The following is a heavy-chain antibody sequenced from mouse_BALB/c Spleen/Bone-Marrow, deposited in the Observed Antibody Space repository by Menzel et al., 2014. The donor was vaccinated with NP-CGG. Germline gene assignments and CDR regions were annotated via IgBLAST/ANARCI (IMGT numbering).Heavy chain of an antibody. D-gene: IGHD3-1*01. V-gene: IGHV3-8*02. Sequence: VHVQQPGPRLVQPSQTLSLTCSVTGDSFSSCYWHWIRQFPGNKLEYMGYISCSGSTYYNPSHKSLISITGDTSKNQFFQQLNSGTTDDTASYYCARIQVGLQYDFDYWGQGTSLTVSS. CDR2: ISCSGST. J-gene: IGHJ2*02. CDR3: ARIQVGLQYDFDY. CDR1: GDSFSSCY.